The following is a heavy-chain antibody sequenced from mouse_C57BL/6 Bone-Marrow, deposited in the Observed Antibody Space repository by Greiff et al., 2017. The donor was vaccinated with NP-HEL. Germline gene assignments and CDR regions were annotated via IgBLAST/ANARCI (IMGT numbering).Heavy chain of an antibody. CDR2: ISYDGSN. D-gene: IGHD1-1*01. CDR3: ARDSTTVVDY. J-gene: IGHJ2*01. V-gene: IGHV3-6*01. Sequence: DVHLVESGPGLVKPSQSLSLTCSVTGYSITSGYYWNWIRQFPGNKLEWMGYISYDGSNNYNPSLKNRISITRDTSKNQFFLKLNSVTTEDTATYYCARDSTTVVDYWGQGTTLTVSS. CDR1: GYSITSGYY.